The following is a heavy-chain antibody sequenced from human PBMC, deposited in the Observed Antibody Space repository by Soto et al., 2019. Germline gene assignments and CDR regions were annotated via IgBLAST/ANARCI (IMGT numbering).Heavy chain of an antibody. V-gene: IGHV3-7*01. CDR1: GFTFSNYW. Sequence: EVQLVESGGGLVQPGGSLRLSCAASGFTFSNYWMNWVRQAPGKGLEWVANINEDGSEKYYVDSAKGRFTISRDNAKNSLCLQMSSLRADDKAVYYCARELFDYWGQGTLVTVSS. J-gene: IGHJ4*02. CDR2: INEDGSEK. CDR3: ARELFDY.